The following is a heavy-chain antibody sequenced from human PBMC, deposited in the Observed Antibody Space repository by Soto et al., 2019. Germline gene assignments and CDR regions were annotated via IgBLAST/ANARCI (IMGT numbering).Heavy chain of an antibody. V-gene: IGHV3-7*03. Sequence: PGGSLRLSCAASGFTFSSYWMSWVRQAPGKGLEWVANIKQDGSEKYYVDSVKGRFTISRDNAKNSLYLQMNSLRAEDTAVYYCAREQWLVLYYFDYWGQGTLVTVSS. CDR1: GFTFSSYW. CDR3: AREQWLVLYYFDY. D-gene: IGHD6-19*01. CDR2: IKQDGSEK. J-gene: IGHJ4*02.